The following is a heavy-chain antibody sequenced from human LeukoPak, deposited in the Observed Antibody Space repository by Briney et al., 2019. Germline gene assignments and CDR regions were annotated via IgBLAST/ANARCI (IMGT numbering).Heavy chain of an antibody. V-gene: IGHV3-30*03. D-gene: IGHD6-19*01. CDR3: AREHSSGWYAFDY. CDR2: ISYDGNNK. J-gene: IGHJ4*02. Sequence: GGSLRLSCAASGFTFSSYGMHWVRQAPGKGLEWVAVISYDGNNKYYADSVKGRFTISRDNAKNTLYLQMNSLRAEDTAVYYCAREHSSGWYAFDYWGQGTLVTVSS. CDR1: GFTFSSYG.